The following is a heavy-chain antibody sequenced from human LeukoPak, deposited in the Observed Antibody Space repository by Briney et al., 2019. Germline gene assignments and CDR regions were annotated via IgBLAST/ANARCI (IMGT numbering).Heavy chain of an antibody. CDR2: IYYSGST. J-gene: IGHJ6*03. Sequence: TPSETLSLTCTVSGGSISSYYWSWIRQPPGKGLEWIGYIYYSGSTNYNPSLKSRVTISVDRSKNQFSLKLSSVTAADTAVYYCARRFIDDFWSGYPYPIGYVDVWGKGTTVTVSS. CDR1: GGSISSYY. V-gene: IGHV4-59*12. D-gene: IGHD3-3*01. CDR3: ARRFIDDFWSGYPYPIGYVDV.